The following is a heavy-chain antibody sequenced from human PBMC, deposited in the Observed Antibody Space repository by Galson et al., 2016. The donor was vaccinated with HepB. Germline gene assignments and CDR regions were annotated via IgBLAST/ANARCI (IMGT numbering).Heavy chain of an antibody. CDR2: ISSHNGNT. Sequence: SVKVSCKDSGDTLGRSGVTWVRQAPGQGLEWMGWISSHNGNTNYAQRFHGRVTMTTDRSTRTAYMELRSLSSDGTAVYFCAAEVGGYLDYWGQGTLVTVSS. CDR1: GDTLGRSG. CDR3: AAEVGGYLDY. J-gene: IGHJ4*02. D-gene: IGHD1-26*01. V-gene: IGHV1-18*04.